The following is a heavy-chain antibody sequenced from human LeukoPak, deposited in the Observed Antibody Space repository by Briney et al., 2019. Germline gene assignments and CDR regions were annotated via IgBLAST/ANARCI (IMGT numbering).Heavy chain of an antibody. CDR1: GYTFTSYG. CDR2: ISAYNGNT. V-gene: IGHV1-18*04. Sequence: ASVKVSCKASGYTFTSYGISWVRQAPGQGREWMGWISAYNGNTNYAQKLQGRVTMTTDTSTSTAYMELRSLRSDDTAVYYCAREVLTYYYGSGSAYYFDYWGQGTLVTVSS. CDR3: AREVLTYYYGSGSAYYFDY. D-gene: IGHD3-10*01. J-gene: IGHJ4*02.